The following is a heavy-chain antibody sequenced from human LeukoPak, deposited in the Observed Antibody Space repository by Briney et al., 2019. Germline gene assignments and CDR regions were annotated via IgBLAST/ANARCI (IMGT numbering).Heavy chain of an antibody. CDR1: GASISSGGYY. D-gene: IGHD2-2*02. Sequence: SETLSLTCTVSGASISSGGYYWNWIRQHPGEGLEWIGYISYNGKTYYNPSLKSRVTISIDTSGNQFSLKVTSVTAADTAVYYCAHERDYTVYWGQGTLVTVSS. CDR3: AHERDYTVY. CDR2: ISYNGKT. V-gene: IGHV4-31*03. J-gene: IGHJ4*01.